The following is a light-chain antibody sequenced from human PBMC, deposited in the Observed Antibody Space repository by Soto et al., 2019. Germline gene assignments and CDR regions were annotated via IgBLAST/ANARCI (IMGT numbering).Light chain of an antibody. CDR3: QQGYTSAIP. J-gene: IGKJ5*01. CDR2: AAS. CDR1: QSISSY. V-gene: IGKV1-39*01. Sequence: DIQMTQSPYSLSASVGDRVTITCRASQSISSYLNWYQHKPGKAPKLLIYAASSLQSGVPSRFSGSGSGTDFTLTVNSLQPEDFATYYCQQGYTSAIPFGQGTRLE.